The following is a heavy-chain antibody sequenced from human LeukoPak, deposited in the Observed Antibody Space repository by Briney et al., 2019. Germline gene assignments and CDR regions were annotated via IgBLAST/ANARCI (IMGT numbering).Heavy chain of an antibody. V-gene: IGHV3-48*03. D-gene: IGHD3-22*01. Sequence: GGSLRLSCAASGFTFSSYEMNWARQAPGKGLKWVSYISSSGSTIYCADSVKGRFTISRDNAKNSLYLQMNSLRAEDTAVYYCARSPDYYDSSEDYWGQGTLVTVSS. CDR3: ARSPDYYDSSEDY. CDR2: ISSSGSTI. CDR1: GFTFSSYE. J-gene: IGHJ4*02.